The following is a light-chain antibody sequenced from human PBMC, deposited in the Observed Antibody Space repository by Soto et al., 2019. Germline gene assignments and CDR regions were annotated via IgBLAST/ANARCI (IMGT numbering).Light chain of an antibody. CDR2: EVN. Sequence: QSVLTQPASVSGSPGQSITISCTGTSSDVGAYNNVSWYQQHPGKVPKVMIYEVNNRPSGVSNRFSASKSGNTASLTISGLQAEDEATYYCSSFTSGGTWVFGGGTKLTVL. CDR1: SSDVGAYNN. J-gene: IGLJ3*02. V-gene: IGLV2-14*03. CDR3: SSFTSGGTWV.